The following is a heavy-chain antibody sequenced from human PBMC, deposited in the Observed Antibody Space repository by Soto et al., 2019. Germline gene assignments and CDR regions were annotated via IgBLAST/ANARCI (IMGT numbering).Heavy chain of an antibody. J-gene: IGHJ4*02. Sequence: ASVKVSCKTSGYNFTSYGISWVRQAPGQGLEWVGGISTYNGDTKYAQKLQGRVTMTTDTSTSTAYMELRSLRSDDTAVYYCAREDDVFLWDYWGQGTLVTVSS. CDR3: AREDDVFLWDY. CDR2: ISTYNGDT. CDR1: GYNFTSYG. D-gene: IGHD3-10*01. V-gene: IGHV1-18*01.